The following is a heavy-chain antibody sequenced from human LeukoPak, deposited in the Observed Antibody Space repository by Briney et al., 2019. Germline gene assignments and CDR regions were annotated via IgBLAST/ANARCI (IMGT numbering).Heavy chain of an antibody. CDR2: ISYDGSNK. J-gene: IGHJ6*03. V-gene: IGHV3-30*04. CDR3: ARDTGYSYGYYYYYYMDV. Sequence: GGSLRLSCAASGFTFSSYAMHWVRQAPGKGLEWVAVISYDGSNKYYADSVKGRFTISRDNAKNTLYLQMNSLRAEDTAVYYCARDTGYSYGYYYYYYMDVWGKGTTVTVSS. D-gene: IGHD5-18*01. CDR1: GFTFSSYA.